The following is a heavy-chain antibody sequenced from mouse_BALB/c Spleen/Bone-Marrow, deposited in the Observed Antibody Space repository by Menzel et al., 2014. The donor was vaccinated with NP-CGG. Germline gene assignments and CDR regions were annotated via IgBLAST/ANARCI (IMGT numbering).Heavy chain of an antibody. D-gene: IGHD1-1*01. CDR2: ISSGGST. CDR1: GFTFSSYA. V-gene: IGHV5-6-5*01. J-gene: IGHJ4*01. Sequence: EAKLVESGGGLVKPGGSLKLSCAASGFTFSSYAMSWVRQTPEKRLEWVASISSGGSTYYPDSVKGRFTISRDNARNILYLQMSSLRSEDTAMYYCARGRDYGSSYDAMDYWGQGPSVTVSS. CDR3: ARGRDYGSSYDAMDY.